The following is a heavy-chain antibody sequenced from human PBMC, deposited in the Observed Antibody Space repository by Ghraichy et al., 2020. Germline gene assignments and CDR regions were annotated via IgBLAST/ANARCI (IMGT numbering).Heavy chain of an antibody. CDR2: ISGSGGST. V-gene: IGHV3-23*01. Sequence: GGSLRLSCAASGFTFSSYAMSWVRQAPGKGLEWVSAISGSGGSTYYADSVKGRFTISRDNSKNTLYLQMNSLRAEDTAVYYCAKDAALRSFDWLPEAGWGQGTLVTVSS. D-gene: IGHD3-9*01. CDR1: GFTFSSYA. J-gene: IGHJ4*02. CDR3: AKDAALRSFDWLPEAG.